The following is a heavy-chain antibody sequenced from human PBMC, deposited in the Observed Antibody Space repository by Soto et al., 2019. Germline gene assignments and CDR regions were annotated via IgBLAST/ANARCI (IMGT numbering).Heavy chain of an antibody. D-gene: IGHD2-2*01. CDR1: GGTFSSYT. CDR2: IIPILGIA. V-gene: IGHV1-69*04. CDR3: ARDLGPICSSTSCYPYNWFDP. Sequence: GASVKVSCKASGGTFSSYTISWVRQAPGQGLEWMGRIIPILGIANYAQKFQGRVTITADKSTSTAYMELSSLRSEDTAVYYCARDLGPICSSTSCYPYNWFDPWGQGTLVTVSS. J-gene: IGHJ5*02.